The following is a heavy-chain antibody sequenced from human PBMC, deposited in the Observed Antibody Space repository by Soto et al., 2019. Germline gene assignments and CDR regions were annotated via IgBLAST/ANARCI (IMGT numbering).Heavy chain of an antibody. V-gene: IGHV3-48*01. CDR3: ARDSLYYDFWSGYYPNWFDP. CDR1: GFTFSSYS. J-gene: IGHJ5*02. D-gene: IGHD3-3*01. Sequence: GGSLRLSCAASGFTFSSYSMNWVRQAPGKGLEWVSYISSSSSTIYYADSVKGRFTISRDNAKNSLYLQMNSLRAEDTAVYYCARDSLYYDFWSGYYPNWFDPWGQGTLVTVSS. CDR2: ISSSSSTI.